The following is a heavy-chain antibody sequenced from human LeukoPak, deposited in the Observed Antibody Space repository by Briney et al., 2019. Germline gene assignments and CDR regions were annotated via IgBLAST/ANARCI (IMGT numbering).Heavy chain of an antibody. CDR3: SRGGNYPL. Sequence: GGSLRLSCAVSGFTFSSNSMHWVRHAPGKGLVWVSRINSDGSSTTYADSVKGRFTISRDNAKNTLYLQMNSLRAEDTAVYYCSRGGNYPLWGQGTLVTVSS. CDR1: GFTFSSNS. CDR2: INSDGSST. V-gene: IGHV3-74*01. D-gene: IGHD1-26*01. J-gene: IGHJ4*02.